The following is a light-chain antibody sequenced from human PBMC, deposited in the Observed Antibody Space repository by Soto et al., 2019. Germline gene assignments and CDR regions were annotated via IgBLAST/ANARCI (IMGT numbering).Light chain of an antibody. Sequence: SSELTQPLSVSVALGQTARITCGGNNIGSKNVHWYQQKPGQAPVLVIYRDSNRPSGIPERFSGSNSGNTATLTISRAQAGDEADYDCQVWDSSAYVVFGGGTKLTVL. CDR2: RDS. J-gene: IGLJ2*01. V-gene: IGLV3-9*01. CDR1: NIGSKN. CDR3: QVWDSSAYVV.